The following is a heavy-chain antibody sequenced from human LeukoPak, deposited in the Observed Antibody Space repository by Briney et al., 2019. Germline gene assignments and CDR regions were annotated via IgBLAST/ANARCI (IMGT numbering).Heavy chain of an antibody. CDR2: INPSGGST. J-gene: IGHJ4*02. Sequence: ASVKVSCKASGYTFTSYYMHWVRQAPGQGLEWMGIINPSGGSTSYAQKFQGRVTMTRDTSTSTVYMELSSLRSENTAVYYCARDLGPLGTDYWGQGTLVTISS. CDR1: GYTFTSYY. CDR3: ARDLGPLGTDY. V-gene: IGHV1-46*01. D-gene: IGHD1-14*01.